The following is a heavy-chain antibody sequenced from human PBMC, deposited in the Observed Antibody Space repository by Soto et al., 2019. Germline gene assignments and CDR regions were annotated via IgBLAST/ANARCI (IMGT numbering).Heavy chain of an antibody. Sequence: ASVKVSCKASGYTFTSYDINWVRQATGQGLEWMGWMNPNSGNTGYAQKFQGRVTMTRNTSISTAYMELSSLRSEDTAVYYCASTWVITGDAYYNYGIDPWGQGTPVTVSS. V-gene: IGHV1-8*01. CDR2: MNPNSGNT. D-gene: IGHD3-22*01. CDR1: GYTFTSYD. J-gene: IGHJ6*02. CDR3: ASTWVITGDAYYNYGIDP.